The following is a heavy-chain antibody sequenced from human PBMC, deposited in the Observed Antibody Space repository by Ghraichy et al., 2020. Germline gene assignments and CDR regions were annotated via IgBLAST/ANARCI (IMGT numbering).Heavy chain of an antibody. J-gene: IGHJ6*03. Sequence: SVKVSCKASGGTFSSYAISWVRQAPGQGLEWMGGIIPIFGTANYAQKFQGRVTITADESTSTAYMELSSLRSEDTAVYYCARGPLLEWLLVRYYYYMDVWGKGTTVTVSS. V-gene: IGHV1-69*13. D-gene: IGHD3-3*01. CDR2: IIPIFGTA. CDR3: ARGPLLEWLLVRYYYYMDV. CDR1: GGTFSSYA.